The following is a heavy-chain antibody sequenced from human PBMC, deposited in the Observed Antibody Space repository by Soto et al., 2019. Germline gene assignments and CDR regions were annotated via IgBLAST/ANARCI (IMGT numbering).Heavy chain of an antibody. CDR1: GFTFSSYG. V-gene: IGHV3-33*06. CDR3: AKDLGDYNFHLDF. Sequence: QVQLVESGGGVVQPGRSLRLSCAASGFTFSSYGMHWVRQAPGKGLEWVAIMWNDGSNKNYADSVKGRFTVSRDNSKNTLYLQMNSLRAEDTAVYYCAKDLGDYNFHLDFWGQGTLVTVSS. CDR2: MWNDGSNK. J-gene: IGHJ4*02. D-gene: IGHD4-17*01.